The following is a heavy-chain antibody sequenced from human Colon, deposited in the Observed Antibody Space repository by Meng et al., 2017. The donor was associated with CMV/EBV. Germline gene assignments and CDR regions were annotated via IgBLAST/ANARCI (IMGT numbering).Heavy chain of an antibody. CDR3: ASGGLGGGVPAAYPDIYFDY. CDR2: ISAYNGNR. Sequence: ASVKVSCKASGYTFTGYFIQWVRQAPGQGLEWMGWISAYNGNRYYAQKFQGRVTMTTDTSTSTAYVELRSLRPDDTAVYYCASGGLGGGVPAAYPDIYFDYWGQGTLVTVSS. V-gene: IGHV1-18*01. D-gene: IGHD2-2*01. CDR1: GYTFTGYF. J-gene: IGHJ4*02.